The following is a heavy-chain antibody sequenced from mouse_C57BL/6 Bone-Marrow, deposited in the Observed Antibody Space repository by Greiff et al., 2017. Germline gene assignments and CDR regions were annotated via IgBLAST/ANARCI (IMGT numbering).Heavy chain of an antibody. V-gene: IGHV1-15*01. J-gene: IGHJ3*01. CDR2: IDPETGGT. CDR3: TREGSNYPFAY. CDR1: GYTFTDYE. Sequence: QVQLQQSGAELVRPGASVTLSCKASGYTFTDYEMHWVKQTPVHGLEWIGAIDPETGGTAYNQKFKGKAILTADKSSSTAYMELRSLTSEDSAVYDCTREGSNYPFAYWGQGTRVTVSA. D-gene: IGHD2-5*01.